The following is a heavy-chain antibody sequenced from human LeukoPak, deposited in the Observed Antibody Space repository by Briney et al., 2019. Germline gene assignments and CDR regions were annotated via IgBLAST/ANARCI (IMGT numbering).Heavy chain of an antibody. CDR1: GFTVSSYA. V-gene: IGHV3-23*01. Sequence: GGSLRLSCVASGFTVSSYAMSWVRQAPGKGLEWVSAICASGGRTYYAYSVGGRSTISRDNSKNMLFLQMNSLRAEDTAVYYCAKDARRTSGWYFFDYWGQGTLVTVSS. CDR3: AKDARRTSGWYFFDY. CDR2: ICASGGRT. D-gene: IGHD6-19*01. J-gene: IGHJ4*02.